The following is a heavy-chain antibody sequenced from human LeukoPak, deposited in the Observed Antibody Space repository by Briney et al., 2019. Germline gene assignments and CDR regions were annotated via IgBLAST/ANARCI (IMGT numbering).Heavy chain of an antibody. Sequence: SQTLSLTCTVSGGSISSGDYYWSWIRQPPGKGLEWIGYIYYSGSTYYNPSLKSRVTISVDTSKNQFSLKLSSVTAADTAVYYCARAFCSGFCGTSCYRGSVYYLYYWGQETLVTVSS. D-gene: IGHD2-2*01. J-gene: IGHJ4*02. CDR1: GGSISSGDYY. CDR2: IYYSGST. V-gene: IGHV4-30-4*08. CDR3: ARAFCSGFCGTSCYRGSVYYLYY.